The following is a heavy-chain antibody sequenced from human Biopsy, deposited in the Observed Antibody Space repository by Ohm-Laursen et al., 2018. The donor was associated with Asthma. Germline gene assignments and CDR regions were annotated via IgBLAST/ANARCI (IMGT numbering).Heavy chain of an antibody. CDR2: ILFDGRKI. J-gene: IGHJ4*02. CDR1: GFNFHNYG. V-gene: IGHV3-30*18. Sequence: SLRLSCAASGFNFHNYGMNWVRRAPGKGLEWVAQILFDGRKINYPDSVKGRFTISRDNSRNTLHLQMNSLRAEDTAVYFCAKDVFPGWELRRGSDYWGQGALVTVSS. CDR3: AKDVFPGWELRRGSDY. D-gene: IGHD1-26*01.